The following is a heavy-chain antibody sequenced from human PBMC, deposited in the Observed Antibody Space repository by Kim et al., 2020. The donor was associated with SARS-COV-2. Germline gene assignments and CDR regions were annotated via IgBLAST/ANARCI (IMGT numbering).Heavy chain of an antibody. J-gene: IGHJ5*02. Sequence: VSVKSRITINPDTSKNQFSLQLNSVTPEDTAVYYCAREGVYSSWRNWFDPWGQGTLVTVSS. D-gene: IGHD6-13*01. CDR3: AREGVYSSWRNWFDP. V-gene: IGHV6-1*01.